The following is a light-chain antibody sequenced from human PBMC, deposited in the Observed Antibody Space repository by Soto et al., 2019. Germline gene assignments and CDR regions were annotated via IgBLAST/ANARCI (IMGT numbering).Light chain of an antibody. Sequence: ETVMTQSPGTLSLSPGERATLSCRASQSVSSGYLAWYQQKPGQAPRLLIFGASNRATGIPDRFTGSGSGTDFTLTISSLEPEDFAVYYCQQRSNWPPITFGQGTRLEIK. CDR2: GAS. J-gene: IGKJ5*01. CDR3: QQRSNWPPIT. CDR1: QSVSSGY. V-gene: IGKV3D-20*02.